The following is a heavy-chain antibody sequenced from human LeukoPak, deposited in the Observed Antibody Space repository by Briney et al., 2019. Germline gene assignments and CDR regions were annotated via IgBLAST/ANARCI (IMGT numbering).Heavy chain of an antibody. J-gene: IGHJ6*03. CDR1: GGSISSSSNY. V-gene: IGHV4-39*07. Sequence: PSETLSLTCTVAGGSISSSSNYWGWIRQPPGKGLEWIGSIYYSGSTNYNPSLKSRVTISVDTSKNQFSLKLSSVTAADTAVYYCARGIPHLGIQLWLRRDHYYYYYMDVWGKGTTVTVSS. D-gene: IGHD5-18*01. CDR2: IYYSGST. CDR3: ARGIPHLGIQLWLRRDHYYYYYMDV.